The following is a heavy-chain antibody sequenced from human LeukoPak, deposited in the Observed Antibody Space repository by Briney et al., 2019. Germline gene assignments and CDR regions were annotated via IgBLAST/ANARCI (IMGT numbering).Heavy chain of an antibody. Sequence: GESLRISCKGSGYIFTNYWITWVRQMPGKGLEWMGRIDPGDSETNYSPSFQGHVTISVDKSITTAYLQWGRLRASDTAMYYCARLWLTESGKFDYWGQGTLVTVSS. D-gene: IGHD1-26*01. CDR2: IDPGDSET. CDR1: GYIFTNYW. CDR3: ARLWLTESGKFDY. V-gene: IGHV5-10-1*01. J-gene: IGHJ4*02.